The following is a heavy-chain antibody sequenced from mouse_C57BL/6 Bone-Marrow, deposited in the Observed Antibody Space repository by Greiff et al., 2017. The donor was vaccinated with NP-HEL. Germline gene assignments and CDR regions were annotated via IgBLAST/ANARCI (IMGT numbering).Heavy chain of an antibody. V-gene: IGHV5-15*01. CDR3: ARLGYGSSHYAMDY. D-gene: IGHD1-1*01. Sequence: DVKLVASGGGLVQPGGSLKLSCAASGFTFSDYGMAWVRQAPRKGPEWVAFISNLAYSIYYADTVTGRFTISRENAKNTLYLEMSSLRSEDTAMYYCARLGYGSSHYAMDYWGQGTSVTVSS. CDR2: ISNLAYSI. CDR1: GFTFSDYG. J-gene: IGHJ4*01.